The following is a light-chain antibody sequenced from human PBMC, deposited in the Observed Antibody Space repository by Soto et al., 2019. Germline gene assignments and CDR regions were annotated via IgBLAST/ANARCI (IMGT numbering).Light chain of an antibody. CDR2: GAS. J-gene: IGKJ1*01. Sequence: EIVLTQSPGTLSLSPGDRATLSCRASQTVSSSFLAWYQQKPGQAPRLLIYGASSMATGIPDRFSGSGSGTDFTLTISRLEPEDFALYYCQQWGTSPKTCGQGTKVEVK. V-gene: IGKV3-20*01. CDR3: QQWGTSPKT. CDR1: QTVSSSF.